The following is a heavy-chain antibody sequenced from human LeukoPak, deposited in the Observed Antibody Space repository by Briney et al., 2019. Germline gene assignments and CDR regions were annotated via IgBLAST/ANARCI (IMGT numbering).Heavy chain of an antibody. CDR3: AREAVTMIVPGAFDI. V-gene: IGHV4-34*01. D-gene: IGHD3-22*01. CDR1: GGSFSGYY. J-gene: IGHJ3*02. Sequence: PSETLSLTCAVYGGSFSGYYWSWIRQPPGKGLEWIGEINHSGSTNYNPSLKSRVTISVDTSKNQFSLKLSSVTAADTAVYYCAREAVTMIVPGAFDIWGQGTMVTVSS. CDR2: INHSGST.